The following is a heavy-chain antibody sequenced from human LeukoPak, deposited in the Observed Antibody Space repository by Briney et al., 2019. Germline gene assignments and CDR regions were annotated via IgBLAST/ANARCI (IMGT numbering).Heavy chain of an antibody. D-gene: IGHD3-22*01. CDR3: AKSYYYDKLAYY. Sequence: PGGSLRLSCAASGFXFSSYAIHWVRQAPGKGLEWVAVISYDGSNKYYADSVKGRFTISRDNSKNTLYLQMNSLRAEDTAVYYCAKSYYYDKLAYYRGQGTLVTVSS. CDR2: ISYDGSNK. J-gene: IGHJ4*02. CDR1: GFXFSSYA. V-gene: IGHV3-30*18.